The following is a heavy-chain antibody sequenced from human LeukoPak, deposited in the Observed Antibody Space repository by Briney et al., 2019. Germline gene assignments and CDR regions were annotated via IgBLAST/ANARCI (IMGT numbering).Heavy chain of an antibody. CDR2: INPNSGGT. Sequence: GASVKVSCKASGYTFTGYYMHWVRQAPGQGLEWMGWINPNSGGTNYAQRFQGRVTMTRDTSISTAYMELSRLRSDDTAVYYCARVGRVWFGELFIDYWGQGTLVTVSS. J-gene: IGHJ4*02. V-gene: IGHV1-2*02. CDR3: ARVGRVWFGELFIDY. CDR1: GYTFTGYY. D-gene: IGHD3-10*01.